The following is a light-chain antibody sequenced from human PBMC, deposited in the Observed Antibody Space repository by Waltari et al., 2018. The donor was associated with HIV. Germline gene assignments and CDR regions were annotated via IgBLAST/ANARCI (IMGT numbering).Light chain of an antibody. J-gene: IGLJ1*01. CDR3: CSYAGSRRV. CDR1: SRALGGYNL. CDR2: EVN. Sequence: QSALTQPASASGSPGQSITIPCTGTSRALGGYNLLSLYQQNPGKAPKLMIYEVNKRPSGISNRFSGSKSGNTASRTIAGLQAEDEADYYCCSYAGSRRVFGTGTKVTVL. V-gene: IGLV2-23*02.